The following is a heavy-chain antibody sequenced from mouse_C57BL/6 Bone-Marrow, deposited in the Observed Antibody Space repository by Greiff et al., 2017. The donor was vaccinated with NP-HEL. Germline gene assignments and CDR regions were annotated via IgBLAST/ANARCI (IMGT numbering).Heavy chain of an antibody. CDR1: GYTFTEYT. J-gene: IGHJ2*01. Sequence: QVQLQQSGAELVKPGASVKLSCKASGYTFTEYTIHWVKQRSGQGLEWIGWFYPGSGSIKYNEKFKDKATLTADKSSSTVYMELSRLTSEDSAVYFCARHEETAQATPSYFDYWGQGTTLTVSS. V-gene: IGHV1-62-2*01. D-gene: IGHD3-2*02. CDR3: ARHEETAQATPSYFDY. CDR2: FYPGSGSI.